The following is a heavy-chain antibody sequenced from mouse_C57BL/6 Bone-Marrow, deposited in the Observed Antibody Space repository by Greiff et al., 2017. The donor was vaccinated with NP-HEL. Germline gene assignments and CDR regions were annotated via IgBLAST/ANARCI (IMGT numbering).Heavy chain of an antibody. CDR3: ARSAYYYGSSSYYFVY. V-gene: IGHV1-55*01. CDR2: IYPGSGST. D-gene: IGHD1-1*01. J-gene: IGHJ2*01. Sequence: VQLQQPGAELVKPGASVKMSCKASGYTFTSYWITWVKQRPGQGLEWIGDIYPGSGSTNYNEKFKSKATLTVDTSSSTAYMQLSSLTSEDSAVYYCARSAYYYGSSSYYFVYWGQGTTLTVSS. CDR1: GYTFTSYW.